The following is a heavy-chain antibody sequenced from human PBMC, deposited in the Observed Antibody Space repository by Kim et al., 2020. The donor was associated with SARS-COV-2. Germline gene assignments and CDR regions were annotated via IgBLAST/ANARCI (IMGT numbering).Heavy chain of an antibody. V-gene: IGHV1-24*01. CDR3: ATGTVLVPAATLFDH. CDR2: IDPEYGET. Sequence: ASVKVSCKVSGYTFTELSMHWVRQVPGKGLEWMGGIDPEYGETNYAQKFQGRVTITEDTSTDTAYMELSSLRSEDTAVYYCATGTVLVPAATLFDHWGQGTRVPVSS. D-gene: IGHD2-2*01. J-gene: IGHJ5*02. CDR1: GYTFTELS.